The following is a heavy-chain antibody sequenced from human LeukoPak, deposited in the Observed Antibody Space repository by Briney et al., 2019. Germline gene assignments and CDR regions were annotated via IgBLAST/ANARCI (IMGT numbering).Heavy chain of an antibody. V-gene: IGHV3-48*04. CDR1: GFTFSSYS. J-gene: IGHJ3*02. Sequence: PGGSLRLSCAASGFTFSSYSMNWVRQAPGKGLEWVSSISSSGSTIYYADSVKGRFTISRDNAKNSLYLQMNSLRAEDTAVYYCATTYGSGTSFGAFDIWGQGTMVTVSS. CDR3: ATTYGSGTSFGAFDI. D-gene: IGHD3-10*01. CDR2: ISSSGSTI.